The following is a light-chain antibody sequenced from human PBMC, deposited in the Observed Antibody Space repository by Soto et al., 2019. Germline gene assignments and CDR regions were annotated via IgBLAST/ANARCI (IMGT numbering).Light chain of an antibody. J-gene: IGKJ4*01. CDR1: QNINNW. CDR2: KAS. V-gene: IGKV1-5*03. CDR3: QQRSNWPPRIT. Sequence: DTQMTQSPSILSASVGDRVTITCRASQNINNWLAWFQRKPGKAPNLLIYKASSLESGVPSRFSGTGSGTDFTLTISSLEPEDFAVYYCQQRSNWPPRITFGGGTKVDIK.